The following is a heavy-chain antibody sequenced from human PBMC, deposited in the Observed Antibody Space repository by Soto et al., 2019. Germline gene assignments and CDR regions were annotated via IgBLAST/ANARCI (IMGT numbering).Heavy chain of an antibody. CDR2: IIPIFGTA. J-gene: IGHJ6*02. CDR3: AGSIAAPNYYYGMDV. CDR1: GGTFSSYA. Sequence: SVKVSCKASGGTFSSYAISWVRQAPGQGLEWMGGIIPIFGTANYAQKFQGRVTITADKSTSTAYMELSSLRSEDTAVYYCAGSIAAPNYYYGMDVWGQGTTVTSP. V-gene: IGHV1-69*06. D-gene: IGHD6-6*01.